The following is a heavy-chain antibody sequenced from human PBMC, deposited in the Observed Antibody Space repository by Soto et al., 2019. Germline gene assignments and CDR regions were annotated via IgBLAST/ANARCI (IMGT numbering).Heavy chain of an antibody. D-gene: IGHD6-19*01. J-gene: IGHJ6*02. V-gene: IGHV3-23*01. Sequence: GGSLRLSCAASGFTFSSYAMSWVRQAPGKGLEWVSAISGSGGSTYYADSVKGRFTISRDNSKNTLYLQMNGLRAEDTAVYYCAKVEAVAGSYYYYGMDVWGQGTTVTVSS. CDR2: ISGSGGST. CDR3: AKVEAVAGSYYYYGMDV. CDR1: GFTFSSYA.